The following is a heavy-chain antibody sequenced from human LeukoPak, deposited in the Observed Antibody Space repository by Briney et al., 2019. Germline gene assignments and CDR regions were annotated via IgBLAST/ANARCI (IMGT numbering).Heavy chain of an antibody. Sequence: PGGSLRLSCAASGFTFSSYAMSWVRQAPGKGLEWVSAISGSGGSTYYADSVKGRFTISRDNSKNTLYLQMNSLRAEDTAVYYCAKVGEPYYYDSSGYFLDYFDYWGQGTLVTVSS. CDR3: AKVGEPYYYDSSGYFLDYFDY. CDR2: ISGSGGST. CDR1: GFTFSSYA. V-gene: IGHV3-23*01. D-gene: IGHD3-22*01. J-gene: IGHJ4*02.